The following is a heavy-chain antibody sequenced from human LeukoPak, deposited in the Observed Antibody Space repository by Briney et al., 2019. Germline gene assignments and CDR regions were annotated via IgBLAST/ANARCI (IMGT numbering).Heavy chain of an antibody. CDR1: GFTFNSYA. J-gene: IGHJ6*02. Sequence: GGSLRLSCAASGFTFNSYAMNWVRQAPGKGLEWVSAISGSGGSTYYVDSVRGRFTISRDNPKNTLYLQMNGLRAEDTAVYYCARDPRSPYYYYGMDVWGQGTTVTVSS. CDR3: ARDPRSPYYYYGMDV. CDR2: ISGSGGST. V-gene: IGHV3-23*01.